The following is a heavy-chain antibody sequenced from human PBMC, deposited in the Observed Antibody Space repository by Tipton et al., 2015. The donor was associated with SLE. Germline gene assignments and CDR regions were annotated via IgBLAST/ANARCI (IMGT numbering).Heavy chain of an antibody. J-gene: IGHJ4*02. V-gene: IGHV4-39*07. Sequence: TLSLTCFVSGASVRSTSYHWGWIRQPPGKGLEWIGNIYYDGTAYYTPSLESRVSISVDTSKNQVSLRLASVSAADPAVYYCATVRLQRDGWYPWDFWGQGSLVTVSS. CDR3: ATVRLQRDGWYPWDF. CDR1: GASVRSTSYH. CDR2: IYYDGTA. D-gene: IGHD6-19*01.